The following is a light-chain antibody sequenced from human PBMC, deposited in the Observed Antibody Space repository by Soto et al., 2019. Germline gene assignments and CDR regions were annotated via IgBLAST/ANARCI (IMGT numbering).Light chain of an antibody. CDR1: QSISSW. CDR3: QQSYNAPYT. J-gene: IGKJ2*01. CDR2: KAA. Sequence: DIQMTQSPSTLSASVGDRATITCRASQSISSWLAWYQQKPGKAPKRLIYKAASLESGVPSRFSGSGSGTEFTLTISSLQPDDFATYFCQQSYNAPYTFGQGT. V-gene: IGKV1-5*03.